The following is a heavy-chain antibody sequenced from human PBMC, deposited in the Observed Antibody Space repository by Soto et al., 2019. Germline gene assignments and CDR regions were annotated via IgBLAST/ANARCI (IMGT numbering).Heavy chain of an antibody. Sequence: APVKGLEWDSCISSSSRYIYYADSVKGRFTISRDNAKNSLYLQMNSLRAEDTAVYYCARTCRGGFCFKQKTADEVEARSRHSSEPLSDL. D-gene: IGHD3-16*01. CDR2: ISSSSRYI. CDR3: ARTCRGGFCFKQKTADEVEARSRHSSEPLSDL. J-gene: IGHJ2*01. V-gene: IGHV3-21*01.